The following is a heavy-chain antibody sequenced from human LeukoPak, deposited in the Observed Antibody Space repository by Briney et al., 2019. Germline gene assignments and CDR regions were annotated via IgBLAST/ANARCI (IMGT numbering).Heavy chain of an antibody. J-gene: IGHJ4*02. V-gene: IGHV3-72*01. CDR3: ARAPNSGTLGEDY. D-gene: IGHD1-26*01. Sequence: RNKANIYTTEYAASVKGRFTISRDDSKNSLYLQMNSLKTEDTAVYYCARAPNSGTLGEDYWGQGTLVTVSS. CDR2: RNKANIYTT.